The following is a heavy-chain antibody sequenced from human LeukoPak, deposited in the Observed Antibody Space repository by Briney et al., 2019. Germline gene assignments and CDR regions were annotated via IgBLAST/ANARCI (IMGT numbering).Heavy chain of an antibody. CDR1: GFTFSSYG. D-gene: IGHD2-21*02. CDR3: AKGGVTRASDY. Sequence: PGGSLRLSCAASGFTFSSYGMHWVRQAPGKGLEWVAVISYDGSNKYYADSVKGRFTISRDNSKNTLYLQMNSLRAEDTAVYYCAKGGVTRASDYWGQGTLVAVSS. CDR2: ISYDGSNK. J-gene: IGHJ4*02. V-gene: IGHV3-30*18.